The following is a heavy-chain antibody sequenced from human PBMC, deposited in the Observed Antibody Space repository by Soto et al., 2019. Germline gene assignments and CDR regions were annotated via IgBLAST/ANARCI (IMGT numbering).Heavy chain of an antibody. Sequence: PGGSLRLSCEGSGFIFSSHAMSWVRQAPGKGLEWVSSVSGSGASVHLPDFLKGRFSSSRDNSKNTVYLELNNLRVDDTAVYYCAKDLPLWSGYSFSENHWGQGTLVTVYS. CDR2: VSGSGASV. CDR1: GFIFSSHA. D-gene: IGHD3-3*01. V-gene: IGHV3-23*01. J-gene: IGHJ5*02. CDR3: AKDLPLWSGYSFSENH.